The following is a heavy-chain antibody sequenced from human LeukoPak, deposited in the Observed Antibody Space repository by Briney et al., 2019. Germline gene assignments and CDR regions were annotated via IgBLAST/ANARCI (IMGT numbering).Heavy chain of an antibody. CDR3: ARGRIGYCGSTSCPGTFDI. J-gene: IGHJ3*02. D-gene: IGHD2-2*03. CDR2: IYSSGST. CDR1: GGSLSSGTYY. Sequence: SETLSLTCTVSGGSLSSGTYYWSWIRQPAGEGLEWIGRIYSSGSTNYNPSLKSRVTISVDTSKNQFSLKLTSMTAADTAVYYCARGRIGYCGSTSCPGTFDIWGQGTMVTVSS. V-gene: IGHV4-61*02.